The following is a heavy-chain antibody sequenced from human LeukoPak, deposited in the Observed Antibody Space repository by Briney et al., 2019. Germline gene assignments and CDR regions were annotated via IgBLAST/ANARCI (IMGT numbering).Heavy chain of an antibody. D-gene: IGHD3-3*01. CDR1: GFPFGSYV. J-gene: IGHJ6*02. CDR3: AKGRLRYDFWSGRASYYYYYGMDV. Sequence: GGSLRLSCEGSGFPFGSYVMSWVRQAPGKGLERIAYINHNAEMIFCPDFVKGRFTISRDNPKKSLYLQMNALRYEDTAIYYCAKGRLRYDFWSGRASYYYYYGMDVWGQGTTVTVSS. CDR2: INHNAEMI. V-gene: IGHV3-48*02.